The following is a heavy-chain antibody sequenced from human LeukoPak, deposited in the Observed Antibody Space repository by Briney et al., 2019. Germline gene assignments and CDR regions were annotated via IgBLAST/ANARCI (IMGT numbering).Heavy chain of an antibody. V-gene: IGHV3-30*01. CDR3: ARDGPPRGEPEYYFDY. Sequence: GSLRLSCAASGFTFSSYAMHWVRQAPGKGLEWVAVISYDGSNKYYADSVKGRFTISRDNSKNTLYLQMNSLRAEDTAVYYCARDGPPRGEPEYYFDYWGQGTLVTVSS. CDR1: GFTFSSYA. CDR2: ISYDGSNK. D-gene: IGHD1-26*01. J-gene: IGHJ4*02.